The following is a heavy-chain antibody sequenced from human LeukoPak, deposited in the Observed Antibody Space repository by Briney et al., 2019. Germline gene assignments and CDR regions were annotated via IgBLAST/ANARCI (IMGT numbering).Heavy chain of an antibody. CDR2: IYPGDSHT. D-gene: IGHD2-2*01. CDR1: GYSFTSYW. Sequence: ESLKISCKVSGYSFTSYWIGWVRQMPGKGLEWMGIIYPGDSHTTYSPSFLGQVTFSVDKTINTAYLQWSSLKASDTAMYYCVNQPFDCWGQGTMVTVSS. CDR3: VNQPFDC. J-gene: IGHJ4*02. V-gene: IGHV5-51*01.